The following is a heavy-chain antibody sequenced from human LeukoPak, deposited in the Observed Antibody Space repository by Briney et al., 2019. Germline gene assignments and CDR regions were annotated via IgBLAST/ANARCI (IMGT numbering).Heavy chain of an antibody. D-gene: IGHD2-15*01. Sequence: SETLSLTCAVYGGSFSGYYWSWIRQPPGKGLEWIGEINHSGSTNYNPSLKSRVTISVDTSKNQFSLKLGSVTAADTAVYYCARGRDVVVVASWSDFDYWGQGTLVTVSS. CDR2: INHSGST. CDR1: GGSFSGYY. V-gene: IGHV4-34*01. CDR3: ARGRDVVVVASWSDFDY. J-gene: IGHJ4*02.